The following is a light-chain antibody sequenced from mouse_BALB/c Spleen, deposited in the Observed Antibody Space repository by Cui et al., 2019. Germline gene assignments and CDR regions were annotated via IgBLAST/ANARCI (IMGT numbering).Light chain of an antibody. J-gene: IGKJ2*01. CDR3: QQSNEDPYT. Sequence: DIVLTQSPASLAVSLGQRATIDCRASESVDSYGNSFMHWYQQEPGQPPKLLIYRASNLESGIPGRFSGSGSRTDFTLTINPVEADDVATYYCQQSNEDPYTFGGGTKLEIK. CDR1: ESVDSYGNSF. V-gene: IGKV3-5*01. CDR2: RAS.